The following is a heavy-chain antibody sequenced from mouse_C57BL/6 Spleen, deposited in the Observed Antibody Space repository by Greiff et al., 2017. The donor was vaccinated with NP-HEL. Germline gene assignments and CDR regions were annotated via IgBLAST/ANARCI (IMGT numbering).Heavy chain of an antibody. Sequence: QVQLQQSGPELVKPGASVKLSCKASGYTFTSYDINWVKQRPGQGLEWIGWIYPRAGSTKYNEKFKGKATLTVDTSSSTAYMELHSLTSEDSAVYFCARSATVVAEAYFDYWGQGTTLTVSS. D-gene: IGHD1-1*01. CDR3: ARSATVVAEAYFDY. CDR2: IYPRAGST. V-gene: IGHV1-85*01. J-gene: IGHJ2*01. CDR1: GYTFTSYD.